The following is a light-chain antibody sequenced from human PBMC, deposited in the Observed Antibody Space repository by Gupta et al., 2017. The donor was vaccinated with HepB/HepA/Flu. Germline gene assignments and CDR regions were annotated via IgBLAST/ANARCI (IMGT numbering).Light chain of an antibody. CDR1: NLGDKY. Sequence: SYELTQPPSVSVSPGQTASITCSGDNLGDKYAFWFQQKPGQSHVLVIYHDYKRPSGSPGRFSGSNSGNTATLTIGGTQALDEADYYCQALDTNTAVFGGGTKLTVL. CDR3: QALDTNTAV. V-gene: IGLV3-1*01. CDR2: HDY. J-gene: IGLJ2*01.